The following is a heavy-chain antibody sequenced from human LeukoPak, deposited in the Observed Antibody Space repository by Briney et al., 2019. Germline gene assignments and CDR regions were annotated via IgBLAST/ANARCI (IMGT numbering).Heavy chain of an antibody. CDR1: GGSVSSSNW. Sequence: TSGTLSLTCAVSGGSVSSSNWWSWVRQPPGKGLEWIGAIYHSGTTTYNPSLKSRVTISVDKSKNRFSLKLSSVTAADTAVYYCARRGDGYGHFDFWGQGTLVTVSS. CDR2: IYHSGTT. D-gene: IGHD5-24*01. J-gene: IGHJ4*02. CDR3: ARRGDGYGHFDF. V-gene: IGHV4-4*02.